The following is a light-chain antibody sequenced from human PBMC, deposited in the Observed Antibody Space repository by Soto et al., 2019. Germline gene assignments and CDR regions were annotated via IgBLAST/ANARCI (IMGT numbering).Light chain of an antibody. J-gene: IGKJ1*01. CDR3: QQATSFPRT. CDR1: QGVTTW. V-gene: IGKV1-12*01. Sequence: DIQMTQSPSSVSASVGDRVTISCRASQGVTTWLAWYQQKPGRAPKLLIYAASTLQSGVPSRFSGSGSGTDFTRTISSLQPEDFATYYCQQATSFPRTFGQGTKVDIK. CDR2: AAS.